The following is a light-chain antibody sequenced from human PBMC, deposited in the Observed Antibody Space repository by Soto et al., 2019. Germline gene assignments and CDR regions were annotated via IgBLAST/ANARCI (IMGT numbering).Light chain of an antibody. CDR3: QQYDSYSWT. CDR2: DAS. J-gene: IGKJ1*01. V-gene: IGKV1-5*01. CDR1: QSINDY. Sequence: DIQMTQSPSDLSASVGDRVTITCRASQSINDYLAWYQQKPGKAPKLLIYDASSLESGVPSRFSGGGSGTEFTLTISSLQPDDFATYYCQQYDSYSWTFGHGTKVEIK.